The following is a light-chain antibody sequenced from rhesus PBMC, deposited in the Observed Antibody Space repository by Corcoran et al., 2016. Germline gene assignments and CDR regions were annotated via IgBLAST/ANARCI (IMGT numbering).Light chain of an antibody. CDR2: GAP. CDR3: QQRSNLYS. Sequence: ETVVTQSPATLALSPGERATLSCRASQSVGSYLAWYQQKPGQAPRLLSYGAPSRATGFPDRFSGSGSGTDFTLTFISPEPEDVVVYHCQQRSNLYSFGQGTKVEIK. J-gene: IGKJ2*01. V-gene: IGKV3-24*04. CDR1: QSVGSY.